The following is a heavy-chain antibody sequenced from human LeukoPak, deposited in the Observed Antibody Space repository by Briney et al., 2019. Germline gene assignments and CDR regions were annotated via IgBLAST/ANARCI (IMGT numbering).Heavy chain of an antibody. Sequence: SETLSLTCTVSGGSISSYYWSWIRQPAGKGLEWLGRIYTSGSTNYNPSLKSRVTMSVDTSKNQFSLKLSSVTAADTAVYYCARGGYSSSWYRSRYFDYWGQGTLVTVSS. D-gene: IGHD6-13*01. CDR3: ARGGYSSSWYRSRYFDY. V-gene: IGHV4-4*07. CDR1: GGSISSYY. J-gene: IGHJ4*02. CDR2: IYTSGST.